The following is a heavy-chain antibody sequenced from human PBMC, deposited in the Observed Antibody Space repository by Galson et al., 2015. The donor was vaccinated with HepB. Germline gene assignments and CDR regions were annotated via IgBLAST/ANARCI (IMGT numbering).Heavy chain of an antibody. Sequence: SLRLSCAASGFTFSSYSMNWVRQAPGKGLEWVSYISSSSSTIYYADSVKGRFTISRDNAKNSLYLQMNSLRAEDTAVYYCARTRQGRGYSYEDYWGQGTLVTVSS. D-gene: IGHD5-18*01. CDR1: GFTFSSYS. CDR2: ISSSSSTI. J-gene: IGHJ4*02. CDR3: ARTRQGRGYSYEDY. V-gene: IGHV3-48*01.